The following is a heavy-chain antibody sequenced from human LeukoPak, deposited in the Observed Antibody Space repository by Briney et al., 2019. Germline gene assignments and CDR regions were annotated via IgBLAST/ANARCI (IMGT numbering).Heavy chain of an antibody. CDR3: ARHDELRYFDWLEEPYYFDY. J-gene: IGHJ4*02. CDR1: GYSFTSYW. Sequence: GESLKISCKGSGYSFTSYWIGWVRQMPGKGLEWMRIIYPGDSDTRYSPSFQGQVTISADKSISTAYLQWSSLKASDTAMYYCARHDELRYFDWLEEPYYFDYWGQGTLVTVSS. CDR2: IYPGDSDT. D-gene: IGHD3-9*01. V-gene: IGHV5-51*01.